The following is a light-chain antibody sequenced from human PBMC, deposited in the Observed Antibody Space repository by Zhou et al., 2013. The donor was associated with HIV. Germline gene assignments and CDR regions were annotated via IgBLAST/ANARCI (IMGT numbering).Light chain of an antibody. Sequence: EIVLTQSPGTLSLSPGERATLSCRASQSVSSSYLAWYQQKPGQAPRLLIYGASSRATGIPDRFSGSGSGTDFTLTISRLEPEDFAVYYCQQYNNWPFTFGPGTKVAIK. CDR3: QQYNNWPFT. CDR2: GAS. V-gene: IGKV3-20*01. CDR1: QSVSSSY. J-gene: IGKJ3*01.